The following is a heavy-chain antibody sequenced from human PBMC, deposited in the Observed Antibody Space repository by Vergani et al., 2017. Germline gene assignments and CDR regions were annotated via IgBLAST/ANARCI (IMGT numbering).Heavy chain of an antibody. CDR2: ISGSGGST. CDR3: AKANPRNSGYDYLYYYHAMDV. D-gene: IGHD5-12*01. J-gene: IGHJ6*02. CDR1: GFPFNHYA. V-gene: IGHV3-23*01. Sequence: EVQLLESGGDLLQPGGSLRLSCAASGFPFNHYAMHWVRQAPGKGLEWVSGISGSGGSTYYAGSVKGRFTISRDSSKNTLYRQMNSLSAGDTAVYYWAKANPRNSGYDYLYYYHAMDVWGQGTTVTVAS.